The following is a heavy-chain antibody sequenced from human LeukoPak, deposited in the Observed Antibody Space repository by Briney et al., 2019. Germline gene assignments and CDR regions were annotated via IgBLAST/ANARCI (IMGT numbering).Heavy chain of an antibody. J-gene: IGHJ6*04. CDR3: ASAPTTDYYYGMDV. CDR1: GFTVSSNY. V-gene: IGHV3-53*01. CDR2: IYSGGST. Sequence: GGSLRLSCAASGFTVSSNYMSWVRQAPGKGLEWVSVIYSGGSTYYADSVKGRFTISRHNSKNTLYLQMNSLRAEDTAVYYCASAPTTDYYYGMDVWGKGTTVTVSS. D-gene: IGHD1-26*01.